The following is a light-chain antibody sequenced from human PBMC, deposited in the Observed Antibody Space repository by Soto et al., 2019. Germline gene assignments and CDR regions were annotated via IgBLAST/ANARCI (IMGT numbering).Light chain of an antibody. Sequence: QAVVTQEPSLTVSPVGTVTLTCSSSTGAVNSGHYPYWLQQKPGQATMTLIYDISNRYSWTPARFSGSLLGGKAALNLSSSEPEDEAEYDCLLAYRGGLVIFGRETKLTVL. V-gene: IGLV7-46*01. J-gene: IGLJ2*01. CDR2: DIS. CDR1: TGAVNSGHY. CDR3: LLAYRGGLVI.